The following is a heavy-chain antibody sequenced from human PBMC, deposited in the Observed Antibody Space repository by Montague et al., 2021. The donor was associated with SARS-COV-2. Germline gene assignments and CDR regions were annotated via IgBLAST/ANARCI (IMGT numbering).Heavy chain of an antibody. CDR2: INHSGST. D-gene: IGHD3-22*01. CDR3: ARGARITMKVMDITVIWFDP. CDR1: GGSVSDYY. Sequence: SETLSLTCAVYGGSVSDYYWSWIRQPPGKGLEWIGDINHSGSTNXNPSLKSRVTTSVDTSKNQFSLKLSSVTAADTAVYYCARGARITMKVMDITVIWFDPWGQGTLVTVSS. J-gene: IGHJ5*02. V-gene: IGHV4-34*01.